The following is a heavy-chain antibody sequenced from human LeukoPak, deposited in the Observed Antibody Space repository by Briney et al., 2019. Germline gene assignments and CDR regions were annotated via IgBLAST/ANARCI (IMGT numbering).Heavy chain of an antibody. V-gene: IGHV4-31*03. J-gene: IGHJ5*02. D-gene: IGHD2-2*01. CDR3: ARGIVVVPAAMCNWFDP. Sequence: SETLSLTCTVSGGSISSGGYYWSWIRQHPGKGLEWIGYIYYSGNTYYNPSLKSRVTISVDTSKNQFSLKLSSVTAADTAVYYCARGIVVVPAAMCNWFDPWGQGTLVTVSS. CDR2: IYYSGNT. CDR1: GGSISSGGYY.